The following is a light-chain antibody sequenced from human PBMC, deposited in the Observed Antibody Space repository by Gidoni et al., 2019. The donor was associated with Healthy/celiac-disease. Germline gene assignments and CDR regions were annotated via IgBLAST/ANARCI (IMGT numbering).Light chain of an antibody. Sequence: DIVLTQSPATLSSSPGERATLSCRASQSVSSYLAWYQQKPGEAPKLLLYDAANRSTGIPARLSGSRSGTDFSLTTSSLEPEDVAVYYCQQRSNWPPITFGQGTRLEIK. CDR1: QSVSSY. J-gene: IGKJ5*01. V-gene: IGKV3-11*01. CDR2: DAA. CDR3: QQRSNWPPIT.